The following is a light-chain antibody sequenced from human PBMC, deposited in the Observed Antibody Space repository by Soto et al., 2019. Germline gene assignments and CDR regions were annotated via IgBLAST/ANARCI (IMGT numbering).Light chain of an antibody. V-gene: IGLV2-8*01. Sequence: SALTQPPSASGSPGPSVTISCTGPSSDVGGYNYVSWYQQHPGKAPKLMIYEVSKRPSGVPDRFSGSKSDNTASLTVAGLQAEDEADYYCSSYAGNNKGVFGGGTKLTVL. CDR3: SSYAGNNKGV. J-gene: IGLJ2*01. CDR1: SSDVGGYNY. CDR2: EVS.